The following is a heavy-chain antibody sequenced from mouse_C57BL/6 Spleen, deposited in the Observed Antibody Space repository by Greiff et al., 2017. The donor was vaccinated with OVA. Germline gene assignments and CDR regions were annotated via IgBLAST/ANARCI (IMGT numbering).Heavy chain of an antibody. CDR1: GFTFTSSW. J-gene: IGHJ1*03. CDR2: IDPNCGGT. D-gene: IGHD2-5*01. CDR3: ARQYSNTYFDD. Sequence: QVQLQQPGAELVQPGASVKLSCKASGFTFTSSWMRWVKQRPGRGLEWIGRIDPNCGGTKHNAQLPSTAPLTADTPSSTAFMQLSSLTSEDSAVDWCARQYSNTYFDDWGKGTTVTVSS. V-gene: IGHV1-72*01.